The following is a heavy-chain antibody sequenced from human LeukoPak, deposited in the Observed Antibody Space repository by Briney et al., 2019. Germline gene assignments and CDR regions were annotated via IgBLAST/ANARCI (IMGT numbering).Heavy chain of an antibody. J-gene: IGHJ4*02. Sequence: KTSETLSLTCTVSGGSISNNNYYWAWIRQPPGKGLECIGSIYYSGSPYYNPSLKSRVTISVDTSKNQFSLRLSSVTAADTAVYYCATWRTAKTGFDYWGQGTLGTVSS. D-gene: IGHD1-1*01. V-gene: IGHV4-39*01. CDR3: ATWRTAKTGFDY. CDR1: GGSISNNNYY. CDR2: IYYSGSP.